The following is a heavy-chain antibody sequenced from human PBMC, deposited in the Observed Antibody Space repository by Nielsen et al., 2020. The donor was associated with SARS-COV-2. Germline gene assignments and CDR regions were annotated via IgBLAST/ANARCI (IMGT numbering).Heavy chain of an antibody. CDR2: ISSNGGST. CDR3: VKQRSGWQNYFDY. D-gene: IGHD6-19*01. J-gene: IGHJ4*02. Sequence: GGSLRLSCSASGFTFSSYAMHWVRQAPGKGLEYVSAISSNGGSTYYADSVKGRFTISRDNSKNTLYLQMSSLRAEDTAVYYCVKQRSGWQNYFDYWGQGTLVTVSS. CDR1: GFTFSSYA. V-gene: IGHV3-64D*09.